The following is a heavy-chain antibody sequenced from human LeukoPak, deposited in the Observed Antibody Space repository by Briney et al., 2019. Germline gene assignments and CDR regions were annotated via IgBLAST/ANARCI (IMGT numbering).Heavy chain of an antibody. Sequence: PGGSLRLSCAASGFSLSSYAMSWVRQAPGKGLEWVSAISSTDAGTYHADSVRGRFTISRDSSKNTLYLQMNSLRAEDTAVYYCARDGRYNWNRNWFDPWGQGTLVTVSS. CDR3: ARDGRYNWNRNWFDP. CDR2: ISSTDAGT. V-gene: IGHV3-23*01. J-gene: IGHJ5*02. D-gene: IGHD1-20*01. CDR1: GFSLSSYA.